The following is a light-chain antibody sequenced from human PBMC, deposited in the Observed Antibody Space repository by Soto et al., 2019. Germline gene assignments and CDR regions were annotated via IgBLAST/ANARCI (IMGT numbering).Light chain of an antibody. CDR1: QDISNY. V-gene: IGKV1-33*01. Sequence: DIQMTQSPSSLSASVGDRVTITCQASQDISNYLNWYQQKPGKAPKLTIYDASNLETGVPSRFSGSGSGTDFKCSSSGLHPEDMGSYYCQQDDKLPITFGRGPRLQIK. CDR3: QQDDKLPIT. CDR2: DAS. J-gene: IGKJ5*01.